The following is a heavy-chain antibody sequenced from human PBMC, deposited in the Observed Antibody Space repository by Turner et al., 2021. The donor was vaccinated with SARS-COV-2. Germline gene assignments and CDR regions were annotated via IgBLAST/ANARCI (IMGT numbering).Heavy chain of an antibody. Sequence: QVQLVQYGAEVKAPGAPVKVSCTASGYTFTDYYIHWVRQAPGQGLEWMGWIGPSSGCTNYAQRFQGRITMTRDTSISTAYMELSSLRSDDTAVYYCSRNYGRNSRWFDPWGQGTLVTVSS. J-gene: IGHJ5*02. CDR3: SRNYGRNSRWFDP. D-gene: IGHD1-7*01. CDR1: GYTFTDYY. V-gene: IGHV1-2*02. CDR2: IGPSSGCT.